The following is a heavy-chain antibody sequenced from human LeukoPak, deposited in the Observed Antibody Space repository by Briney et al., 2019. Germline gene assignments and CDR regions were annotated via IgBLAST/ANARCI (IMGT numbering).Heavy chain of an antibody. CDR1: GFTFSTYG. Sequence: HPGGSLRLSCAASGFTFSTYGMHWVRQAPGKGLEWVAFMRSDGSNEYYADSVQGRFTISRDNSKNTLYLQMNSLRAEDTAVYYCAKDLRVGYSGSYFKLSGLIDAFDIWGQGTMVTVSS. J-gene: IGHJ3*02. CDR2: MRSDGSNE. D-gene: IGHD1-26*01. V-gene: IGHV3-30*02. CDR3: AKDLRVGYSGSYFKLSGLIDAFDI.